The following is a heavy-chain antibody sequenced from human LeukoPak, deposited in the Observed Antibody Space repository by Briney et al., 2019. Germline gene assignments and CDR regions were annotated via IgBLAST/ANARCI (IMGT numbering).Heavy chain of an antibody. Sequence: ASVKVSCKASGYTFTSYGISWVRQAPGQGLEWMGWISDYNGNTDYAQKLQGRVTMTTDTSTSTAYMELRSLRSDDTAVYYCAREAESVAGFAEYFQHWGQGTLVTVSS. CDR2: ISDYNGNT. CDR3: AREAESVAGFAEYFQH. D-gene: IGHD6-19*01. CDR1: GYTFTSYG. V-gene: IGHV1-18*01. J-gene: IGHJ1*01.